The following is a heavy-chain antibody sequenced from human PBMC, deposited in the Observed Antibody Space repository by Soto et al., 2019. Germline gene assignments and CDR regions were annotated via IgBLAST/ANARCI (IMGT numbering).Heavy chain of an antibody. J-gene: IGHJ6*03. Sequence: GGSLRLSCAASGFTFSSYAMSWVRQAPGQGLEWVSAISGSGGSTYYADSVKGRFTISRDNSKNTLYLQMNSLRAEDTAVYYCETSRGRSAVLLRSFDWSMDVWGKGTTVTVS. CDR1: GFTFSSYA. CDR2: ISGSGGST. V-gene: IGHV3-23*01. CDR3: ETSRGRSAVLLRSFDWSMDV. D-gene: IGHD3-9*01.